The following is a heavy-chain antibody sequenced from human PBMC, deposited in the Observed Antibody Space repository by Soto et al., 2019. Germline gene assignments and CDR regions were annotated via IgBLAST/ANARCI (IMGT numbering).Heavy chain of an antibody. V-gene: IGHV3-30*18. D-gene: IGHD1-26*01. J-gene: IGHJ6*02. CDR3: AKEEIYSEYYYYGMDV. CDR1: GFTFSRYG. Sequence: QVQLVESGGGVVQPGRSLRLSCAASGFTFSRYGMHWVRQAPGKGLEWVALISYEGSNKYYADSVKGRFTISRDNSKNTLLLQMNSLRAEDTAVYYCAKEEIYSEYYYYGMDVWGQGTAVTVSS. CDR2: ISYEGSNK.